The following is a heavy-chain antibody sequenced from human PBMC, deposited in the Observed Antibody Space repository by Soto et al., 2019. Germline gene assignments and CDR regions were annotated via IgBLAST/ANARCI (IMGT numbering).Heavy chain of an antibody. D-gene: IGHD2-2*01. CDR1: GGTFSSYA. V-gene: IGHV1-69*13. J-gene: IGHJ6*04. CDR2: IIPIFGTA. CDR3: ARGYCSSTSCDPFTPYVYYYGMDV. Sequence: GASVKVSCKASGGTFSSYAISWVRQAPGQGLEWMGGIIPIFGTANYAQKFQGRVTITADESTSTAYMELSSLRSEDTAVYYCARGYCSSTSCDPFTPYVYYYGMDVGGKGTTVTAPQ.